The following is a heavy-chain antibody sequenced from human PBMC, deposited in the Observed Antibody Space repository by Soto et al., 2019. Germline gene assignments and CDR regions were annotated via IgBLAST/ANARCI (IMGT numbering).Heavy chain of an antibody. CDR1: GYTFPNYG. CDR3: VRDLDGSGAYYTDF. V-gene: IGHV1-18*01. Sequence: ASVKVTCKASGYTFPNYGITWVRRAPGQGLEWMGWISAYKTNIKYAQKFQGRVTLTTDTSTSTAYMELRSLRSDDTAIYYCVRDLDGSGAYYTDFWGQGTLVTVSS. CDR2: ISAYKTNI. D-gene: IGHD3-10*01. J-gene: IGHJ4*02.